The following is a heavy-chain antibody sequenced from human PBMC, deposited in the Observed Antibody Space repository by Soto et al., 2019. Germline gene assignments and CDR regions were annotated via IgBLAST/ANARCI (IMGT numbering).Heavy chain of an antibody. Sequence: PSETLSLTCTVSGGSISSYYWSWIWQPPGKGLEWIGYIYYSGSTNYNPSLKSRVTISVDTSKNQFSLKLSSVTAADTAVYYCARDRDLYDSSGFDYYGMDVWGQGTTVTVSS. V-gene: IGHV4-59*01. CDR1: GGSISSYY. D-gene: IGHD3-22*01. CDR2: IYYSGST. J-gene: IGHJ6*02. CDR3: ARDRDLYDSSGFDYYGMDV.